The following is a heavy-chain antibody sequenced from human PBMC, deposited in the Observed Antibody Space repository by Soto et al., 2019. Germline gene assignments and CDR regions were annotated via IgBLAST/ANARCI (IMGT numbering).Heavy chain of an antibody. J-gene: IGHJ4*02. Sequence: QITLNESGPTQVKPRQTLTLTCTFSGFSLTTSGVGVGWIRQSPGKAPEWLALIYWDDDKRYSPSLKSRLTITKDTSKHQVVLTMADLDPADTATYYCAHRVLRTVFGLATTTAIYFDFWGQGTPVAVSS. D-gene: IGHD3-3*01. CDR1: GFSLTTSGVG. V-gene: IGHV2-5*02. CDR3: AHRVLRTVFGLATTTAIYFDF. CDR2: IYWDDDK.